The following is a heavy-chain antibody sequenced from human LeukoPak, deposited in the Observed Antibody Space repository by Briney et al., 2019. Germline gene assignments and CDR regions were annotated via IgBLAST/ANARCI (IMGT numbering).Heavy chain of an antibody. J-gene: IGHJ4*02. Sequence: GGSLRLSCAASGFTFDDYAMHWVRQAPGKGLEWVSGISWNSGSIGYADSVKGRFTISRDNAKNSVYLQMNSLRAEDTAVYYCARERWELGTFDYWGQGTLVTVSS. V-gene: IGHV3-9*01. CDR3: ARERWELGTFDY. CDR2: ISWNSGSI. CDR1: GFTFDDYA. D-gene: IGHD1-26*01.